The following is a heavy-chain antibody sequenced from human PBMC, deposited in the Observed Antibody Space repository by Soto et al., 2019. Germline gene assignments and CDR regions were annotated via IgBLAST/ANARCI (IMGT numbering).Heavy chain of an antibody. CDR3: AHTLVAGTSWCDP. CDR2: IFWDEDK. Sequence: QITLKESGPTLVKPTQTLTLTCTFSGFSLSTSGVGVVWIRQPPGKALEWLGIIFWDEDKRYIPSLKSRRTTTKATSKSHVGLTRTNMDPVATGTYYCAHTLVAGTSWCDPWRQGSLVTVSS. V-gene: IGHV2-5*02. D-gene: IGHD6-19*01. J-gene: IGHJ5*02. CDR1: GFSLSTSGVG.